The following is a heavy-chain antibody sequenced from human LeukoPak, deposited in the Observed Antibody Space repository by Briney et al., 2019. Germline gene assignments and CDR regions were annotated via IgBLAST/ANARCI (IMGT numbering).Heavy chain of an antibody. Sequence: PSETLSLTCTVSGGSISSGGYYWSWIRQHPGKGLEWIGYIYYSGSTYYNPSLKSRVTISVDTSKNQFSLKLSSVTAADTAVYYCARGGQYCSSTSCYKGSFYYYYYGMDVWGQGTTVTVSS. CDR3: ARGGQYCSSTSCYKGSFYYYYYGMDV. J-gene: IGHJ6*02. CDR2: IYYSGST. V-gene: IGHV4-31*03. CDR1: GGSISSGGYY. D-gene: IGHD2-2*02.